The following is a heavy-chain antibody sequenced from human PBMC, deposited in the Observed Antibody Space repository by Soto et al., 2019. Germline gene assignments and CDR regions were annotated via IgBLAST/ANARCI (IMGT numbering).Heavy chain of an antibody. D-gene: IGHD2-15*01. CDR1: GYTFTRYT. J-gene: IGHJ4*02. CDR2: INPSGGST. V-gene: IGHV1-46*01. Sequence: AASVKVSCKASGYTFTRYTVHWVRQAPGQGLEWMAMINPSGGSTYYVKTFEGRVTLTSDTSTSTVFMELSSLRSEDTAVYYCARMKGGGSEYFFDYWGQGTLVTVSS. CDR3: ARMKGGGSEYFFDY.